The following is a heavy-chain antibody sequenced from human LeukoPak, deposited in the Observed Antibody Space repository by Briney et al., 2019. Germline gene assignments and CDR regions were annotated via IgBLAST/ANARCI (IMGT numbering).Heavy chain of an antibody. CDR1: GFTFNTYT. V-gene: IGHV3-48*01. Sequence: GGSLRLSCAASGFTFNTYTMNWVRQAPGKGLEWVSYISGSSGIIDYADSVRGRFTISRDNAKNTLYLQMNSLRAEDTAVYYCARVFGSWGQGTLVTVSS. CDR2: ISGSSGII. J-gene: IGHJ5*02. D-gene: IGHD3-3*01. CDR3: ARVFGS.